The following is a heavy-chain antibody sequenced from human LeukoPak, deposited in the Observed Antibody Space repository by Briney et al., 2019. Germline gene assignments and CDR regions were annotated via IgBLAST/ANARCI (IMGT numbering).Heavy chain of an antibody. D-gene: IGHD6-19*01. Sequence: GGSLRLSCAASGFTFSSYAMSWVRQAPGKGLEWVSAICGSGGSTYYADSVKGRFTISRDNSKNTLYLQMNSLRAEDTAVYILSKGGPRSGWSFFDYWGQGTLLTLSS. J-gene: IGHJ4*02. CDR1: GFTFSSYA. V-gene: IGHV3-23*01. CDR2: ICGSGGST. CDR3: SKGGPRSGWSFFDY.